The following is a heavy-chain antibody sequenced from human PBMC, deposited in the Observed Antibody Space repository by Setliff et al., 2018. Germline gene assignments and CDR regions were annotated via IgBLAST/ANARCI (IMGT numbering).Heavy chain of an antibody. CDR3: AREGFYNFWSGFMDV. CDR1: GGSISSYY. D-gene: IGHD3-3*01. CDR2: IYYSGST. V-gene: IGHV4-59*01. J-gene: IGHJ6*02. Sequence: LETLSLTCTVSGGSISSYYWSWIRQPPGKGLEWIGYIYYSGSTNYNPSLKSRVTISVDTSKNQFSLKLSSVTAADTAVYYCAREGFYNFWSGFMDVWGQGTTVTVSS.